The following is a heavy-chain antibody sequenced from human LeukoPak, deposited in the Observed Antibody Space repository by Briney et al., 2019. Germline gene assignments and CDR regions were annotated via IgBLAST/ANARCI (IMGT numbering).Heavy chain of an antibody. Sequence: GGSLRLSCAASGFTFSSYSMDWVRQAPGKGLEWVSSISSSSSYIYYADSVKGRFTIPRDNAKNSLYLQMNSLRAEDTAVYYCAREFYYDSSGYCLDYWGQGTLVTVSS. CDR3: AREFYYDSSGYCLDY. J-gene: IGHJ4*02. CDR2: ISSSSSYI. CDR1: GFTFSSYS. D-gene: IGHD3-22*01. V-gene: IGHV3-21*01.